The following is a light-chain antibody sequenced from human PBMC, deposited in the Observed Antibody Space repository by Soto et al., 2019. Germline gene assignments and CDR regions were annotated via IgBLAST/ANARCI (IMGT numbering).Light chain of an antibody. Sequence: DIQITQSPSTLSASVGHKVTITCRASQSISSWLAWYQQKPGTAPKLLIYEASTIQRGVPSRFSGSGSGTEFTLTISSLQPDDSATYYCQQYRDNWTFGQGSMVDIK. CDR3: QQYRDNWT. V-gene: IGKV1-5*03. CDR2: EAS. J-gene: IGKJ1*01. CDR1: QSISSW.